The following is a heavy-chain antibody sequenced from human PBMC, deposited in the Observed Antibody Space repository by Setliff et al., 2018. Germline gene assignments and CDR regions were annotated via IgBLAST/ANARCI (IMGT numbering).Heavy chain of an antibody. D-gene: IGHD6-19*01. CDR2: ISYDGSKI. V-gene: IGHV3-30*03. Sequence: GGSLSLSCAASGFTLRNSGMHWVRQAPGRGLEWVTFISYDGSKIYYAESVKGRFTISRDISTNTLFLEIDSLRSEDTGLYYCAREGSIGWSQYFHHWGQGTPVTVSS. CDR1: GFTLRNSG. CDR3: AREGSIGWSQYFHH. J-gene: IGHJ1*01.